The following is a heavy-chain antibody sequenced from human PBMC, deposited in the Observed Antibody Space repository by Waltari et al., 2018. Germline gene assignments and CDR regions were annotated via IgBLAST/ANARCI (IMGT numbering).Heavy chain of an antibody. D-gene: IGHD3-10*01. V-gene: IGHV1-3*01. CDR2: INAGNGNT. J-gene: IGHJ5*02. Sequence: QVQLVQSGAEVKKPGASVKVSCKASGYTFTSYAMHWVRQAPGQRLEWMGWINAGNGNTKYSQKFQGRVTITRDTSASTAYMELSSLRSEDTAVYYCARGRFTMVQWVAFDPWGQGTLVTVSS. CDR3: ARGRFTMVQWVAFDP. CDR1: GYTFTSYA.